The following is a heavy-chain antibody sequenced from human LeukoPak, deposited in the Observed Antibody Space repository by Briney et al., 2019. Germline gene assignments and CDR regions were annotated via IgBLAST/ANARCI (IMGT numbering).Heavy chain of an antibody. CDR1: GGSLSSYC. V-gene: IGHV4-59*01. Sequence: SETLSLTCTVSGGSLSSYCWSWLRQPPGKGRAWIAYIDYSGNTNYSPSLKSRVTISIDTSRNQFSLKLSSVTAADTAVYYCARVGSWYYFDYWGQGTLVTVSS. CDR3: ARVGSWYYFDY. J-gene: IGHJ4*02. D-gene: IGHD6-19*01. CDR2: IDYSGNT.